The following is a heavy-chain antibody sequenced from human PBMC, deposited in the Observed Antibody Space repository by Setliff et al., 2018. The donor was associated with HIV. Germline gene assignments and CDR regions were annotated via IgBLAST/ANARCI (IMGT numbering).Heavy chain of an antibody. D-gene: IGHD3-10*01. CDR1: GFSFSNYA. V-gene: IGHV3-23*01. CDR2: ISGSGSTT. Sequence: GGSLRLSCVASGFSFSNYAMSWVRQAPGKGLEWVSSISGSGSTTYYADSEKGRFTISRDNSKNTLYLQMNSLRAEDTAVYHCARVSRGTVVRGVILIGYFDNWGQGTPVTVSS. J-gene: IGHJ4*02. CDR3: ARVSRGTVVRGVILIGYFDN.